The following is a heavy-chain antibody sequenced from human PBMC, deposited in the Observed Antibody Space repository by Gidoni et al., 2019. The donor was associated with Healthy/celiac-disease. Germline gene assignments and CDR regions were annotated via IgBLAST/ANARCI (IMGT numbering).Heavy chain of an antibody. CDR1: GFTFSSYA. CDR3: AREWGGFGY. V-gene: IGHV3-30-3*01. J-gene: IGHJ4*02. CDR2: ISYDGSNK. Sequence: QVQLVESGGGVVQPGRSLRLSCAASGFTFSSYAMHWVRQAPGKGLEWVAVISYDGSNKYYADSVKGRFTISRDNSKNTLYLQMNSLRAEDTAVYYWAREWGGFGYWGQGTLVTVSS. D-gene: IGHD3-16*01.